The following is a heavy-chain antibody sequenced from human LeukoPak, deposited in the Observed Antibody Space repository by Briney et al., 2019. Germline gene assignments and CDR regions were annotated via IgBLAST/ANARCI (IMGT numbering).Heavy chain of an antibody. J-gene: IGHJ4*02. CDR2: ISASGSKT. V-gene: IGHV3-23*02. CDR3: AKGIYYYALDF. CDR1: GFTFNDYA. D-gene: IGHD3-10*01. Sequence: GGCLRLSCAASGFTFNDYAMTWVRQAPGKGLEWVSLISASGSKTYYGGSAKGRFIISRDNSKNTLNLQMTNLRAEDTALYYCAKGIYYYALDFWGQGALVTVSS.